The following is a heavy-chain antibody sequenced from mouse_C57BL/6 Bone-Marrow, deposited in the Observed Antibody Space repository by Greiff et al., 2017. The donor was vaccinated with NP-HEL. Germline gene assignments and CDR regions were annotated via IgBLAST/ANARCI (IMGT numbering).Heavy chain of an antibody. Sequence: DVKLQESGPGLVKPSQSLSLTCSVTGYSITSGYYWNWIRQFPGNKLEWIGYISYDGSNNYNQSLKNRISITRDTSKNQFFLKLNSVTTEDTATYYCARVDYYGSSDYWGQGTTLTVSS. CDR2: ISYDGSN. CDR3: ARVDYYGSSDY. D-gene: IGHD1-1*01. J-gene: IGHJ2*01. V-gene: IGHV3-6*01. CDR1: GYSITSGYY.